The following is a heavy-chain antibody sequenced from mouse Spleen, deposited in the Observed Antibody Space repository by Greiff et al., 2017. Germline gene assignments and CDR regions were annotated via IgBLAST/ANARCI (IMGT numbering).Heavy chain of an antibody. CDR3: ARDGIRGAMDY. CDR2: INPYNGGT. CDR1: GYTFTDYY. V-gene: IGHV1-19*01. Sequence: VQLQQSGPVLVKPGASVKMSCKASGYTFTDYYMNWVKQSHGKSLEWIGVINPYNGGTSYNQKFKGKATLTVDKSSSTAYMELNSLTSEDSAVYYCARDGIRGAMDYWGQGTSVTVSS. D-gene: IGHD2-3*01. J-gene: IGHJ4*01.